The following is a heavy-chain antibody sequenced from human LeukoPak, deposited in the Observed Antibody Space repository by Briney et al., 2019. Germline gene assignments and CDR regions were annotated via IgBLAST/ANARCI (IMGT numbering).Heavy chain of an antibody. CDR1: GGSICSGGYY. J-gene: IGHJ4*02. V-gene: IGHV4-31*03. CDR3: ARGRYCSGGSCYSEVDY. D-gene: IGHD2-15*01. Sequence: SETLSLTCTVSGGSICSGGYYWSWIRQHPGKGLEWIGYIYYSGSTYYNPSLKSRVTISVDTSKNQFSLKLSSVTAADTAVYYCARGRYCSGGSCYSEVDYWGQGTLVTVSS. CDR2: IYYSGST.